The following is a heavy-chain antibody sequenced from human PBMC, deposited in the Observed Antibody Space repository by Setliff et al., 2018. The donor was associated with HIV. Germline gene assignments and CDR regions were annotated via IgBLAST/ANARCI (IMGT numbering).Heavy chain of an antibody. V-gene: IGHV3-74*01. Sequence: GGSLRLSCTASGFTFSNYWMHWVRQGPGKGLVWVSRINNAGSVTTYADSVKGRFTISRDNAKNTLYLQMNSLRAEDTAVYYCARGVRGVVNGMDVWGQGTTVTVSS. CDR1: GFTFSNYW. CDR2: INNAGSVT. CDR3: ARGVRGVVNGMDV. D-gene: IGHD3-10*01. J-gene: IGHJ6*02.